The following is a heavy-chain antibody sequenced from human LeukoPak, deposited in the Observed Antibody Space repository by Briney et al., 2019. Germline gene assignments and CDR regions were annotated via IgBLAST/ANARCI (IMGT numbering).Heavy chain of an antibody. J-gene: IGHJ5*02. V-gene: IGHV4-34*01. CDR3: ARGRGTRRENWFDP. D-gene: IGHD1-7*01. CDR1: GGSFSGYY. CDR2: INHSGST. Sequence: SETLSLTCAGYGGSFSGYYWSWIRQPPGKGLEWIGEINHSGSTNYNPSLKSRVTISVDTSKNQFSLKLSSVTAADTAVYYCARGRGTRRENWFDPWGQGTLVTVSS.